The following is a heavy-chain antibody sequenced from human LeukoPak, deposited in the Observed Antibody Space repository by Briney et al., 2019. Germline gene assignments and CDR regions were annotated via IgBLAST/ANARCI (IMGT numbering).Heavy chain of an antibody. CDR3: ARELTFEVVNNWFDP. Sequence: ASVKVSCKASGYTFTGYYIHWVRQTPGQGLEWMGWIIPNNGGTNYAQKFQGRVTMTRDTSISTAYMELNRLRSDDTAVYYCARELTFEVVNNWFDPWGQGTLVTVSS. J-gene: IGHJ5*02. V-gene: IGHV1-2*02. D-gene: IGHD3-3*01. CDR1: GYTFTGYY. CDR2: IIPNNGGT.